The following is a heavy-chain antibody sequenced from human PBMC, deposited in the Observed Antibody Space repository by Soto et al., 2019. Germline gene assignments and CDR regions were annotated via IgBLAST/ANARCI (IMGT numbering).Heavy chain of an antibody. V-gene: IGHV3-23*01. Sequence: GGSLRLSCAVSGFTFSSCAMTWVRQAPGKGLEWVASISAGGSSTYYADSVKGRFTISRDDSKNTLYLQMNSLRAEDTAVYDCARDPQTGINDPSYYLDYWGQGTLVTVSS. CDR1: GFTFSSCA. CDR2: ISAGGSST. D-gene: IGHD1-1*01. J-gene: IGHJ4*02. CDR3: ARDPQTGINDPSYYLDY.